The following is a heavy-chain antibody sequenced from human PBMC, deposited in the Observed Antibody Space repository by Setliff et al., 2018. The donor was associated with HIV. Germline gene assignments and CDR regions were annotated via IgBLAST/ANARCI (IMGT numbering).Heavy chain of an antibody. V-gene: IGHV3-33*01. CDR1: GFTFSNYG. CDR3: ARGKSTVTTNSFDY. CDR2: IWYDGSNK. Sequence: PGGSLRPSCSASGFTFSNYGMHWVRQAPGKGLEWVAVIWYDGSNKFYADFVKGRFTISRDNSKDTLFLQMNTLRAEDTAVYYCARGKSTVTTNSFDYWGQGTLVTVSS. J-gene: IGHJ4*02. D-gene: IGHD4-4*01.